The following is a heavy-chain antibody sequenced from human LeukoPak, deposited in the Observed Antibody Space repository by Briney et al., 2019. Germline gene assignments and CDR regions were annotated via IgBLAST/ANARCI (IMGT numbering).Heavy chain of an antibody. Sequence: PGRSLRLSCAASGFTFSSYGMHWVRQAPGKGLEWVAVIWYDGSNKYYADSVKGRFTISRDNSKNTLYLQMNSLRAEDTAVYYCARGLVVIRPWGQGTLVTVSS. CDR1: GFTFSSYG. CDR3: ARGLVVIRP. V-gene: IGHV3-33*01. CDR2: IWYDGSNK. J-gene: IGHJ5*02. D-gene: IGHD3-22*01.